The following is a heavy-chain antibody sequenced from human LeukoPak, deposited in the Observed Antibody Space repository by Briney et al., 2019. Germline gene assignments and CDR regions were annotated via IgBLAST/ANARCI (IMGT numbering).Heavy chain of an antibody. CDR1: EFTFSTYW. CDR3: ASGYSSDYGGNVY. CDR2: INSDGSGT. J-gene: IGHJ4*02. V-gene: IGHV3-74*01. D-gene: IGHD4-23*01. Sequence: GGSLRLSCAASEFTFSTYWMHWVRQAPGKGLVWVSRINSDGSGTNYADSVKGRFTISRDNAKNTLYLQMNSLSTEDTAVYYCASGYSSDYGGNVYWGRGTLVTVSS.